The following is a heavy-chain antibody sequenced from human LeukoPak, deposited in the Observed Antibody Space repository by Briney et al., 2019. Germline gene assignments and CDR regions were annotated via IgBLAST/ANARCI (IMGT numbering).Heavy chain of an antibody. Sequence: PSETLSLTCTVSGGSISSYYWNWIRQPAGEGLEWIGRVYPSGSSNYNPSLKSRVTLSIDTSKNQFSLKLSSVTAADTAVYYCARDLGGYSYYYMDVWGKGTTVTVSS. CDR2: VYPSGSS. J-gene: IGHJ6*03. V-gene: IGHV4-4*07. D-gene: IGHD3-16*01. CDR1: GGSISSYY. CDR3: ARDLGGYSYYYMDV.